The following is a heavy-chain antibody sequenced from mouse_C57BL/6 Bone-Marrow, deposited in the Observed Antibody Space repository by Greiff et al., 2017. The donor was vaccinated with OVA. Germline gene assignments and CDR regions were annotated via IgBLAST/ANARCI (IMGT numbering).Heavy chain of an antibody. CDR2: IYPRSGNT. V-gene: IGHV1-81*01. CDR1: GYTFTSYG. J-gene: IGHJ4*01. Sequence: VQLQESGAELARPGASVKLSCKASGYTFTSYGISWVKQRTGQGLEWIGEIYPRSGNTKYNEKFKGKATLTADTSSSTAYMQLSSLTSEDSAVYYRAKKKTFYAMDYWGQGTSVTVSS. CDR3: AKKKTFYAMDY.